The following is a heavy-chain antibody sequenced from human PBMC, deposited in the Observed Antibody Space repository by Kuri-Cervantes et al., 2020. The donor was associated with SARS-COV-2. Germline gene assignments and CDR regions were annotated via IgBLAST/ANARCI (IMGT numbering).Heavy chain of an antibody. CDR1: GGAINTYNW. D-gene: IGHD2-2*02. Sequence: SQTLSLTCIVSGGAINTYNWWTWVRQPPGKGLQWIGEIFHDGSTKFNPSLSLRGRVTMSLDKSKNHFSLNLTSVTAADTAVYYCTRESTYTFDIWGQGTLVTVSS. CDR2: IFHDGST. V-gene: IGHV4-4*02. CDR3: TRESTYTFDI. J-gene: IGHJ3*02.